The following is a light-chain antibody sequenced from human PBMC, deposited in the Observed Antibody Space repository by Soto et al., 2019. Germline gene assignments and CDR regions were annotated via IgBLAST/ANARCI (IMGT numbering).Light chain of an antibody. V-gene: IGKV2D-30*01. CDR2: KVS. J-gene: IGKJ2*01. Sequence: DVVMTQSPLSLPVTLGQPASISCRSSQSLVYSDGNTYLNWYQQRPGQSPRRLIYKVSNWDSGXXXXFXXXGXXXXXXXXIXXXXAXDVXVYYXXQATRWPYTFGQGTKLEIK. CDR1: QSLVYSDGNTY. CDR3: XQATRWPYT.